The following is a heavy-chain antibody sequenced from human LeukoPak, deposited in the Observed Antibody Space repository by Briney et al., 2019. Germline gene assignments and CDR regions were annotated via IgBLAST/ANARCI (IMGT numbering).Heavy chain of an antibody. CDR1: GGSISSDY. Sequence: SETLSLTCTVSGGSISSDYWSWIRQSPGKGLEWIGYIYYSGSTYYNPSLKSRVTISADTSKNQFSLKLTSVTAADTAVYYCARGFYSPHHWGQGTLVTVSS. J-gene: IGHJ5*02. CDR3: ARGFYSPHH. D-gene: IGHD4-11*01. CDR2: IYYSGST. V-gene: IGHV4-59*01.